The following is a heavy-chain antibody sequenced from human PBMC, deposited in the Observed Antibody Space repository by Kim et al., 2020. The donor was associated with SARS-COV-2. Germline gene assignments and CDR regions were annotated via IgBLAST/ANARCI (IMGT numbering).Heavy chain of an antibody. CDR2: IYYSGST. CDR3: ARGMVAAKGMDV. V-gene: IGHV4-59*01. J-gene: IGHJ6*02. D-gene: IGHD2-15*01. Sequence: SETLSLTCTVSGGSISSYYWSWIRQPPGKGLEWIGYIYYSGSTNYNPSLKSRVTISVDTSKNQFSLKLSSVTAADTAVYYCARGMVAAKGMDVWGQGTTVTVSS. CDR1: GGSISSYY.